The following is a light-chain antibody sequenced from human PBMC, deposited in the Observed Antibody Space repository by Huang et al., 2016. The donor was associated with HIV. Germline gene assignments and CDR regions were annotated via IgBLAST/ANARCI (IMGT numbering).Light chain of an antibody. J-gene: IGKJ1*01. CDR2: EAS. CDR3: QQYDTLPWT. CDR1: LDINNY. Sequence: DIQMTQSPSSLSASLGDKVTITCQASLDINNYLNWYQQKPGEAPKLLIYEASNLETGVPSRFSGSRSGTQFTFTVSSLQPEDVATYHCQQYDTLPWTFGQGTTVEI. V-gene: IGKV1-33*01.